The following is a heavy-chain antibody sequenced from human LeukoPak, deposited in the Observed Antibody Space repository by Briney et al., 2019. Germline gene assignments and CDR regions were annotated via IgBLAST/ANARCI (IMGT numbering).Heavy chain of an antibody. CDR1: GGSISSSSYY. CDR3: ARIYYYYYYMDV. J-gene: IGHJ6*03. Sequence: SETLSLTCTVSGGSISSSSYYWGWIRQPPGKGLEWIGSIYYSGSTYYNPSLKSRVTISVDTSKSQFSLNLNSVTAADTAVYYCARIYYYYYYMDVWGEGSTVTVSS. V-gene: IGHV4-39*07. CDR2: IYYSGST.